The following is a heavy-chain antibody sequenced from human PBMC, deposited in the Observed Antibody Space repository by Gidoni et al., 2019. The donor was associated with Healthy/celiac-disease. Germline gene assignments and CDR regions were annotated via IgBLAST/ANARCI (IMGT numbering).Heavy chain of an antibody. CDR1: GGTFSSYA. V-gene: IGHV1-69*04. CDR2: IIPILGIA. Sequence: QVQLVQSGAEVKKPGSSVKVSCKASGGTFSSYAISWVRQAPGQGLEWMGRIIPILGIANYAQKFQGRVTITADKSTSTAYMELSSLRSEDTAVYYCARDGPIVERWWFDPWGQGTLVTVSS. CDR3: ARDGPIVERWWFDP. J-gene: IGHJ5*02. D-gene: IGHD1-26*01.